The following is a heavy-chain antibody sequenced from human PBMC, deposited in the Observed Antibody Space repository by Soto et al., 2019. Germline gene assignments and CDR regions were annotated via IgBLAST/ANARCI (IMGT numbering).Heavy chain of an antibody. CDR3: ARRYGYSFDY. V-gene: IGHV4-61*05. D-gene: IGHD1-1*01. CDR1: GGSISSSSYY. CDR2: IYYSGST. Sequence: PSETLSLTCTVSGGSISSSSYYWGWIRQPPGKGLEWIGYIYYSGSTNYNPSLKSRVTISVDTSKNQFPLKLSSVTAADTAVYYCARRYGYSFDYWGQGTLVTVSS. J-gene: IGHJ4*02.